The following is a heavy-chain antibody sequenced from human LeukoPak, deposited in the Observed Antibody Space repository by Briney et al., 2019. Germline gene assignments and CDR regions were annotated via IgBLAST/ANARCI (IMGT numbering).Heavy chain of an antibody. Sequence: PGGSLRLSCAGSGFTFSTYWMSWVRQAPGKGLEWVAYMKQRGSEKYYVDSVKGRFTISRDNAKNSLYLQMNSLRAEDTAVYYCARVGYYTGWPFDYWGQGTLVTVSS. J-gene: IGHJ4*02. D-gene: IGHD3-22*01. CDR3: ARVGYYTGWPFDY. CDR1: GFTFSTYW. V-gene: IGHV3-7*01. CDR2: MKQRGSEK.